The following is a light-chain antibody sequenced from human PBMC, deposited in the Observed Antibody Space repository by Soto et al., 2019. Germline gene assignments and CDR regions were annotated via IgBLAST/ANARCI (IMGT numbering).Light chain of an antibody. J-gene: IGKJ4*01. Sequence: EIVLTQSPATLSLSPGERATLSCRASQSVSSFLAWYQQKPGQAPRLLIYDASTRATGIPPRFSGSGSGTDFTLTISNLEPEDFAFYYCQQRRLTFGGGTKVEIK. CDR2: DAS. CDR3: QQRRLT. CDR1: QSVSSF. V-gene: IGKV3-11*01.